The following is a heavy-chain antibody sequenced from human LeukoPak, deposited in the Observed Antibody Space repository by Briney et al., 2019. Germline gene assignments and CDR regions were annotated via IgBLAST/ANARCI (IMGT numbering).Heavy chain of an antibody. D-gene: IGHD4-17*01. CDR1: GGSISSGGYY. J-gene: IGHJ2*01. V-gene: IGHV4-31*03. CDR3: ARDYGDIPPDWYYDL. CDR2: IYYSGST. Sequence: SQTLSLTCTVSGGSISSGGYYWSWIRQHPGKGLEWIGYIYYSGSTYYNPSLKSRVTISVDTSKNQFSLKLSSVTAADTAVYYCARDYGDIPPDWYYDLWGRGTLVTVSS.